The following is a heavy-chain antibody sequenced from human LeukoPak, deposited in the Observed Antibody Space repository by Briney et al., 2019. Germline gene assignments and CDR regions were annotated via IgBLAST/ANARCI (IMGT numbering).Heavy chain of an antibody. Sequence: PGESLRLSCTVSGFSFGSEAMSWVRQAPGRGLEWVSSISPAGGTTYYADSVKGRFTISRDNSKNTLYVQMSSLRVEDTAVYYCAKSRSGSSNWALRIFDNWGQGTLVSVSS. CDR2: ISPAGGTT. V-gene: IGHV3-23*01. J-gene: IGHJ4*02. CDR3: AKSRSGSSNWALRIFDN. CDR1: GFSFGSEA. D-gene: IGHD6-13*01.